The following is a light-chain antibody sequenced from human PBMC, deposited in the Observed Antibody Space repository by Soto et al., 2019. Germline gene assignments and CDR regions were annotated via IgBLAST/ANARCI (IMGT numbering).Light chain of an antibody. CDR2: SAS. V-gene: IGKV1-27*01. CDR3: QKFNTAPLT. CDR1: QDISVY. J-gene: IGKJ5*01. Sequence: DIQMTQSPSSLSASVGDRVTITCLASQDISVYLAWYQQKPGKVPKLLISSASTLQSGVPSRFSGSGSGTDFTLTSSSLQPEDVATYYCQKFNTAPLTFGHGTRVEIK.